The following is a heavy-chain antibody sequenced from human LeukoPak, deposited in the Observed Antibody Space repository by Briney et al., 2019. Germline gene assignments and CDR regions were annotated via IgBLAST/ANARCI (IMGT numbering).Heavy chain of an antibody. Sequence: GGSLRLSCTASGLTFSNYWMSWVRQALGKGLEWVANIKEDGNEKYYVDSVKGRFTISRDNAKKSLYLQMNSLRAEDTAVYYCARDRSRFYYWGQGTPVTVSS. CDR2: IKEDGNEK. D-gene: IGHD2-2*01. V-gene: IGHV3-7*01. CDR3: ARDRSRFYY. CDR1: GLTFSNYW. J-gene: IGHJ4*02.